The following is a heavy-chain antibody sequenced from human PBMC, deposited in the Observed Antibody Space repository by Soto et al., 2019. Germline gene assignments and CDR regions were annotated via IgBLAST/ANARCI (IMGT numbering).Heavy chain of an antibody. CDR2: IWYDGSNK. J-gene: IGHJ4*02. V-gene: IGHV3-33*01. CDR1: GFIFSTYG. CDR3: ARDGIPYCGGDCYFDY. D-gene: IGHD2-21*02. Sequence: VQLVESGGGVVQPGRSLRLSCAASGFIFSTYGMHWVRQAPGKGLEWVAVIWYDGSNKYYADSVKGRFTISRDNSKNTLYLQMNSLRAEDTAVYYCARDGIPYCGGDCYFDYWGQGTLVTVSS.